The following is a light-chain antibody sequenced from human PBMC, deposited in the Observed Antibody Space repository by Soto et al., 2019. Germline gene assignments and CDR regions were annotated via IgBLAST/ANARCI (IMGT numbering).Light chain of an antibody. CDR2: EVS. CDR1: SSDVGNYNF. Sequence: QSVLTQPASVSGSPGQSITISCTGTSSDVGNYNFVSWYQQHPGKAPKVMIYEVSKRPSGVSNRFSGSKSGNTASLTISGLQAEDEADYYCCSYAGSSTWVFGGGTKLTVL. CDR3: CSYAGSSTWV. V-gene: IGLV2-23*02. J-gene: IGLJ3*02.